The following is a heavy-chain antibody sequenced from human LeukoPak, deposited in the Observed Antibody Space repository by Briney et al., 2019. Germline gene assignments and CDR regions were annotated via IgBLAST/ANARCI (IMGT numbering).Heavy chain of an antibody. CDR3: AKQPYNYYYLDV. D-gene: IGHD2-21*01. CDR1: GLTFHDYA. J-gene: IGHJ6*03. V-gene: IGHV3-23*01. Sequence: GGSLRLSCAISGLTFHDYAMTWVRQAPGKGLEWVSTIVGDSSKAYYADSVKGRFTISRDNSNYMLFLHMNNLRAEDTAIYYCAKQPYNYYYLDVWGKGTTVTVSS. CDR2: IVGDSSKA.